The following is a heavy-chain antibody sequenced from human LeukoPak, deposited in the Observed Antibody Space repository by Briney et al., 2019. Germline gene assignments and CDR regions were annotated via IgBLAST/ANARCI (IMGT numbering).Heavy chain of an antibody. V-gene: IGHV1-8*01. CDR1: GYTFTSYD. Sequence: ASVKVSCKASGYTFTSYDINWVRQATGQGLEWMGWMDPNSGNTGYAQKFQGRVTMTRNSSISTAYMELSSLRSEDTAVYYCGRGLPTPDSTLSDYWGQGTLVTVSS. J-gene: IGHJ4*02. CDR2: MDPNSGNT. D-gene: IGHD3-16*01. CDR3: GRGLPTPDSTLSDY.